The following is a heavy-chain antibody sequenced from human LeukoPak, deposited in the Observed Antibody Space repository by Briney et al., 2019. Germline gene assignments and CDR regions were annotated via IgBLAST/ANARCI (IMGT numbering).Heavy chain of an antibody. CDR3: ARGGYDSSGFDY. Sequence: SETLSLTCTVAGGSISSFYWGWIRQPPGKGVEWIGHTHSSGSSNYNPSLKSRVTISVDTSKNQFSLKLSSVTAADTAVYYCARGGYDSSGFDYWGQGTLVTVSS. D-gene: IGHD3-22*01. V-gene: IGHV4-59*12. J-gene: IGHJ4*02. CDR1: GGSISSFY. CDR2: THSSGSS.